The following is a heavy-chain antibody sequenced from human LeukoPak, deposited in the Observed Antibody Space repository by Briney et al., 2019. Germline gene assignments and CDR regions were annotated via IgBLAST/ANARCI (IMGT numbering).Heavy chain of an antibody. CDR1: GYTFTSYD. D-gene: IGHD1-26*01. V-gene: IGHV1-8*01. CDR2: VDPNSDNT. Sequence: ASVTLSCKASGYTFTSYDINWVRQATGQGLEWMGWVDPNSDNTGYAQKFQGRVTMTSNTAINTAYMELSSLRSGDTAVYYCARVISGSYYYWGQGTLVTVSS. CDR3: ARVISGSYYY. J-gene: IGHJ4*02.